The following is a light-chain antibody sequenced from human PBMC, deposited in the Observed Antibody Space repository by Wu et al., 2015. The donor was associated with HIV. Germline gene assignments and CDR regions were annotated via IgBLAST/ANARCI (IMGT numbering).Light chain of an antibody. CDR3: QQYGGSPLFT. CDR2: ATS. J-gene: IGKJ3*01. Sequence: EIVLTQSPGTLSLSPGEGATLSCRASQSVRNSYLAWYQQKPGQAPRLLIYATSNRATGIPDRFSGSGSGTDFTLTISRLEPEDFAVYYCQQYGGSPLFTFGPGTKVDIK. V-gene: IGKV3-20*01. CDR1: QSVRNSY.